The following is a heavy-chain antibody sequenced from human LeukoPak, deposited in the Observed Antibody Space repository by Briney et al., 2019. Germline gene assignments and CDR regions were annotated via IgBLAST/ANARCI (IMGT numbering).Heavy chain of an antibody. V-gene: IGHV1-2*02. J-gene: IGHJ5*02. CDR1: GYTFTDYY. Sequence: ASVKVSCKASGYTFTDYYIHWVRQAPGQGLEWMGWITPNSGGTNYAQKFQGRVTMTRDTSISTASLELRSLTSDDTAVYYCARLEGTGYRGGWFDPWGQGSLVTVSS. D-gene: IGHD3-9*01. CDR2: ITPNSGGT. CDR3: ARLEGTGYRGGWFDP.